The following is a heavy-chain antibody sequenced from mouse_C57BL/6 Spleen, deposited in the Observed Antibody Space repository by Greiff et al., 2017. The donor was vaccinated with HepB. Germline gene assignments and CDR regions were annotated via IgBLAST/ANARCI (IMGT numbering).Heavy chain of an antibody. V-gene: IGHV1-26*01. D-gene: IGHD2-2*01. Sequence: EVQLQQSGPELVKPGASVKISCKASGYTFTDYYMNWVKQSHGKSLEWIGDINPNNGGTSYNQKFKGKATLTVDKSSSTAYMELRSLTSEDSAVYYCARGGYDGPYWYFDVWGTGTTVTVSS. CDR2: INPNNGGT. J-gene: IGHJ1*03. CDR3: ARGGYDGPYWYFDV. CDR1: GYTFTDYY.